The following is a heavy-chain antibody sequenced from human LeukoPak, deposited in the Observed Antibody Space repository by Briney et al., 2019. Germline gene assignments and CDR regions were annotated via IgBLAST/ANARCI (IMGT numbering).Heavy chain of an antibody. CDR1: GGTFSSYA. D-gene: IGHD5-24*01. CDR3: AREMATANSSYGMDV. CDR2: IIPILGIA. J-gene: IGHJ6*02. V-gene: IGHV1-69*04. Sequence: SVKVSCKASGGTFSSYAISWVRQAPGQGLEWMGRIIPILGIANYAQKFQGRVTITAAKSTSTAYMELSSLTSEDTAVYYCAREMATANSSYGMDVWGHGTTVTVSS.